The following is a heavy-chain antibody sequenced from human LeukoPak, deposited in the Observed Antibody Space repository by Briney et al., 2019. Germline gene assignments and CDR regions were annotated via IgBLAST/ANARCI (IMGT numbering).Heavy chain of an antibody. CDR3: ARDIGGVYYYGMDV. Sequence: GGSLRLSCAASGFTFSSYAMHWVRQAPGKGLEWVAVISYDGSNKYYADSVKGRFTISRDNSKNTLYLQMNSLRAEDTAVYYCARDIGGVYYYGMDVWGQGTTVTVSS. CDR1: GFTFSSYA. V-gene: IGHV3-30-3*01. D-gene: IGHD3-16*01. J-gene: IGHJ6*02. CDR2: ISYDGSNK.